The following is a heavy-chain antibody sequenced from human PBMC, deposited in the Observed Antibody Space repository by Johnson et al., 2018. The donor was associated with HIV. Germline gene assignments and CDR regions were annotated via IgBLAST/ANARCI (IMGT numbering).Heavy chain of an antibody. Sequence: VQLVESGGGVVRPGGSLRLSCAASGFTFDDYAMHWVRQAPGKGLEWVSGISWNSGSIGYADSVKGRFTISRDNAKNSLYLQMNSLRAEDTALYYCAKGDELRDDAFDIWGQGTMVTVSS. CDR2: ISWNSGSI. J-gene: IGHJ3*02. CDR3: AKGDELRDDAFDI. D-gene: IGHD1-26*01. CDR1: GFTFDDYA. V-gene: IGHV3-9*01.